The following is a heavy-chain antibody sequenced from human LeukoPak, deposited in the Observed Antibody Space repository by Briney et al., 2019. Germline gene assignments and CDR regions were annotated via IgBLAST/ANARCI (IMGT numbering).Heavy chain of an antibody. CDR1: GFTFSGSA. D-gene: IGHD1-26*01. CDR3: SSRLLGRIQH. Sequence: GGSLRLSCAASGFTFSGSAMHWVRQASGQGLEWVGRIRSKANSYATAYAASVKGRFTISRDDSKNTAYLQMNSLNTEDTAVYYCSSRLLGRIQHWGQGTLVTVSS. J-gene: IGHJ1*01. CDR2: IRSKANSYAT. V-gene: IGHV3-73*01.